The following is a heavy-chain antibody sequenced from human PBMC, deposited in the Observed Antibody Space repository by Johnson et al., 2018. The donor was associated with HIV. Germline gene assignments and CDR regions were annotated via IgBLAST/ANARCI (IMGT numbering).Heavy chain of an antibody. CDR1: GFTFRDYG. V-gene: IGHV3-30*02. CDR2: IQYDGSNK. D-gene: IGHD2-21*01. Sequence: QVQLVESGGGVVQPRGSLRLSCAASGFTFRDYGMHWVRQAPGKGLEWVAFIQYDGSNKYYANSVKGRFTVSRDNSKNTLYLQMDSLRAEDTAVYYCAILGWGAFDIWGQGTMVTVSS. J-gene: IGHJ3*02. CDR3: AILGWGAFDI.